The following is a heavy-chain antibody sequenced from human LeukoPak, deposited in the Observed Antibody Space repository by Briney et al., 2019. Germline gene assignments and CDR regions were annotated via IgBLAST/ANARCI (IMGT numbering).Heavy chain of an antibody. V-gene: IGHV4-34*01. Sequence: TSETLSLTCAVYGGSFSGYYWSWIRQPPGKGLEWIGEINHSGSTNYNPSLKSRVTISVDTSKNQFSLKLSSVTAADTAVCYCASLYYYDSSGYPWGQGTLVTVSS. D-gene: IGHD3-22*01. J-gene: IGHJ5*02. CDR1: GGSFSGYY. CDR2: INHSGST. CDR3: ASLYYYDSSGYP.